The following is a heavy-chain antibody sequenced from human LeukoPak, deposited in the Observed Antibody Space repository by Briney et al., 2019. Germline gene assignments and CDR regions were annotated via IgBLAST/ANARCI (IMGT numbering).Heavy chain of an antibody. CDR1: GGSISSYY. CDR3: ARHSPINAYLLDY. Sequence: SETLSLTCTVPGGSISSYYWSWIRQPPGKGLEWIGYISYSGSTNYNPSLKSRVTISVDTSKNQFSLELSSVTAADTAVYYCARHSPINAYLLDYWGQGTLVTVSS. J-gene: IGHJ4*02. D-gene: IGHD3-16*01. V-gene: IGHV4-59*08. CDR2: ISYSGST.